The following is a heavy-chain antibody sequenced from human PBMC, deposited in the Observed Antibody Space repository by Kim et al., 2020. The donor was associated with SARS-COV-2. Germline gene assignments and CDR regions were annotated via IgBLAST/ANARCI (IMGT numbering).Heavy chain of an antibody. CDR1: GYTFTSYA. CDR2: INTNTGNP. Sequence: ASVKVSCKASGYTFTSYAMNWVRQAPGQGLEWMGWINTNTGNPTYAQGFTGRFVFSLDTSVSTAYLQISSLKAEDTAVYYCARAPRNYYYGSGSYYNAWFDPWGQGTLVTVSS. CDR3: ARAPRNYYYGSGSYYNAWFDP. J-gene: IGHJ5*02. V-gene: IGHV7-4-1*02. D-gene: IGHD3-10*01.